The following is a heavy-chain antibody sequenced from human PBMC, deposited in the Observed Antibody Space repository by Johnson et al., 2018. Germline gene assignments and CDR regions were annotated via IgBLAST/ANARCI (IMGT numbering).Heavy chain of an antibody. V-gene: IGHV3-30*18. CDR1: GFFFNDYG. CDR3: AKDRTSIFARDGMDV. CDR2: ISYDGNIQ. J-gene: IGHJ6*02. Sequence: QVQLVESGGGVVEPGRSLRLSCVASGFFFNDYGMNWVRQAPGKGLEWVAIISYDGNIQYYADSVKGRFIIPRDNSKNMVYLHMNSLRAEDTAVYYCAKDRTSIFARDGMDVWGQGTTVTVSS. D-gene: IGHD3-3*01.